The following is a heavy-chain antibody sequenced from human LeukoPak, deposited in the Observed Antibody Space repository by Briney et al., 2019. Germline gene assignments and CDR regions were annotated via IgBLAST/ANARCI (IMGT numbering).Heavy chain of an antibody. V-gene: IGHV4-59*08. D-gene: IGHD4-17*01. J-gene: IGHJ4*02. CDR3: ASLTTVTQGYFDS. CDR1: GGSISGYH. Sequence: SETLSLTCSVSGGSISGYHWSCIRQPPGKGLEWIGYIYYSGSSGSTNYNPSLKSRLTISVDASKNQFSLKLSSVTATDTAVYYCASLTTVTQGYFDSWGQGTLVTVSS. CDR2: IYYSGSSGST.